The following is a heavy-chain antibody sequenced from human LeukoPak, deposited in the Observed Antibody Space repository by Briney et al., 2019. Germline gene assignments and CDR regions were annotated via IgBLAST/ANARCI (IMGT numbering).Heavy chain of an antibody. CDR1: GFTFSSYW. Sequence: GGSLRLSCAASGFTFSSYWMSWVRQAPGKGLEWVANIKQDGSEKYYADSVKGRFTISRDNAKNSLYLQMNSLRAEDTAVYYCARRSSWPPNNWFDPWGQGTLVTVSS. V-gene: IGHV3-7*01. D-gene: IGHD6-13*01. CDR3: ARRSSWPPNNWFDP. J-gene: IGHJ5*02. CDR2: IKQDGSEK.